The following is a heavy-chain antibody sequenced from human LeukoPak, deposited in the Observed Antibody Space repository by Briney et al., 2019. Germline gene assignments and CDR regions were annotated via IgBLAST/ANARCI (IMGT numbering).Heavy chain of an antibody. D-gene: IGHD6-13*01. Sequence: QPGGPLRLSCVVSGLPFSSYSMSWVRQAPGKGLEWVSGISASGGDTWYPDSVKGRFTISRDNSKNTLYLQMNSLRAEDTAIYYCAKDAAGPEYWGQGTLVTVSS. CDR3: AKDAAGPEY. J-gene: IGHJ4*02. CDR1: GLPFSSYS. CDR2: ISASGGDT. V-gene: IGHV3-23*01.